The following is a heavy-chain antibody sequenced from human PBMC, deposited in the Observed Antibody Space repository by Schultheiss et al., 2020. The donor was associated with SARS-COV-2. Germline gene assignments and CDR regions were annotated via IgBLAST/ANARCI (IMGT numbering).Heavy chain of an antibody. D-gene: IGHD3-22*01. J-gene: IGHJ6*03. CDR1: GFTFSSYA. CDR2: ISGSGGST. CDR3: AREVGGTYYYDSSGYGSPGYYYYYMDV. Sequence: GGSLRLSCAASGFTFSSYAMSWVRQAPGKGLEWVSAISGSGGSTYYADSVKGRFTISRDNSKNTLYLQMNSLRAEDTAVYYCAREVGGTYYYDSSGYGSPGYYYYYMDVWGKGTTVTVSS. V-gene: IGHV3-23*01.